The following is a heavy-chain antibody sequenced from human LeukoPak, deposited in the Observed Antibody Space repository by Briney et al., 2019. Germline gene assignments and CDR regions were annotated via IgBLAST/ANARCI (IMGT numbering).Heavy chain of an antibody. CDR2: ISWNSGSI. CDR1: GFTFDDYA. Sequence: GGSLRLSCAASGFTFDDYAMPWVRHAPGKGLEWVSGISWNSGSIGYADSVKGRFTISRDNAKNSLYLQMNSLRAEDTALYYCAKDIGPVIAAAGPWGYFDYWGQGTLVTVSS. V-gene: IGHV3-9*01. CDR3: AKDIGPVIAAAGPWGYFDY. D-gene: IGHD6-13*01. J-gene: IGHJ4*02.